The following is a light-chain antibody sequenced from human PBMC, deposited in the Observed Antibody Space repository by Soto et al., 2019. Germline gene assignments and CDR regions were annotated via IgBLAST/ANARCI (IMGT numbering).Light chain of an antibody. J-gene: IGKJ1*01. V-gene: IGKV1-39*01. CDR3: QQSYSMPPWT. Sequence: DIQMTQSPSSLSASVGDSVTIICRAGQTINTYLNWYQQKPGQAPKVLIFAISTLQPGVPSRFRGSGSGTEFSLTISSLQPEDAATYYCQQSYSMPPWTFGQGTKVDIK. CDR1: QTINTY. CDR2: AIS.